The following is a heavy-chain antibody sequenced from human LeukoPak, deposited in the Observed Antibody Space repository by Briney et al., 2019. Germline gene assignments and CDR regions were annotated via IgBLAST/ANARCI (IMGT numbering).Heavy chain of an antibody. CDR2: MNPNSGNT. Sequence: ASVKVSCKASGYTFTSYDIDWVRQATGQGLEWMGWMNPNSGNTGYAQKSQGRVTITRNTSISTAYMELSSLRSEDTAVYYCARAARLYGGNPGSLGYWGQGTLVTVSS. J-gene: IGHJ4*02. CDR1: GYTFTSYD. CDR3: ARAARLYGGNPGSLGY. D-gene: IGHD4-23*01. V-gene: IGHV1-8*01.